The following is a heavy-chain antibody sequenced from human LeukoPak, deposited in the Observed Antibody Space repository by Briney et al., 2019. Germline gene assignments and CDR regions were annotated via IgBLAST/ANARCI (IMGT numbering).Heavy chain of an antibody. Sequence: SETLSLTCTVSGGSISSGDYYWSWIRRPPGKGLEWIGYIYYSGSTYYNPSLKSRVTISVDTSKNQFSPKLSSVTAADTAVYYCARAKVMDGYTIAPYYFDYWGQGTLVTVSS. CDR3: ARAKVMDGYTIAPYYFDY. CDR2: IYYSGST. CDR1: GGSISSGDYY. V-gene: IGHV4-30-4*08. J-gene: IGHJ4*02. D-gene: IGHD5-24*01.